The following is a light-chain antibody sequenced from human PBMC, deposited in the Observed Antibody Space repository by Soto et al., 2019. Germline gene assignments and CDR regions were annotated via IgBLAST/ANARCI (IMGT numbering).Light chain of an antibody. CDR2: AAS. CDR3: QQSYSTWT. V-gene: IGKV1-39*01. J-gene: IGKJ1*01. Sequence: DIQMTHSPSSLSGSVGDRFSFTCRASQSISRFLNWYQQKPGKSPKLLIYAASSLQSGVPSRFSGSGSGADFTFTISSLQPEDFATYYCQQSYSTWTFGQGTKVEIK. CDR1: QSISRF.